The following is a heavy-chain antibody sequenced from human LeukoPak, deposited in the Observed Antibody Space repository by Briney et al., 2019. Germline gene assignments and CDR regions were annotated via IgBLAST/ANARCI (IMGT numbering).Heavy chain of an antibody. CDR1: GFTFSSYA. D-gene: IGHD5-18*01. J-gene: IGHJ4*02. V-gene: IGHV3-23*01. CDR2: ISGSGGST. CDR3: AKEGWLVDTAFD. Sequence: RGSLSLSCAASGFTFSSYAMSWVRQAPGKGLEWVSAISGSGGSTYYADSVKGRFTISRDNSKNTLYLQMNSLRAEDTAVYYCAKEGWLVDTAFDWGQGTLVTVSS.